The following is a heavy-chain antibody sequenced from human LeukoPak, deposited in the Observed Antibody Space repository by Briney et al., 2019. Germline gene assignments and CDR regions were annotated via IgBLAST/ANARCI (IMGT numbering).Heavy chain of an antibody. CDR2: INPNSGGT. V-gene: IGHV1-2*02. Sequence: ASVKVSCKASGYTFTSYGISWVRQAPGQGLEWMGWINPNSGGTNYAQKFQGRVTMTRDTSISTAYMELSRLRSDDTAVYYCARDRVAAAGTSDWFDPWGQGTLVTVSS. J-gene: IGHJ5*02. CDR1: GYTFTSYG. CDR3: ARDRVAAAGTSDWFDP. D-gene: IGHD6-13*01.